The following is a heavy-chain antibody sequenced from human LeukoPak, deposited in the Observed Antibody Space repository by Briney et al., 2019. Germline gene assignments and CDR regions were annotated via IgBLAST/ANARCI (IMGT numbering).Heavy chain of an antibody. J-gene: IGHJ6*04. CDR3: AELGITMIGGV. V-gene: IGHV3-48*03. CDR1: GFTFSSYE. D-gene: IGHD3-10*02. Sequence: TGGSLRLSCAASGFTFSSYEMNWVRKAPGKGLGWVSYISSSGSTIYYADSVKGRFTISRDNAKNSLYLQMNSLRAEDTAVYYCAELGITMIGGVWGKGTTVTISS. CDR2: ISSSGSTI.